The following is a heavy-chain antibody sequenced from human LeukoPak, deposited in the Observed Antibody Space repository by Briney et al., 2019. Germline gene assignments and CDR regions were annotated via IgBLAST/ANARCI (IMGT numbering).Heavy chain of an antibody. V-gene: IGHV1-69*13. J-gene: IGHJ4*02. D-gene: IGHD4-11*01. CDR3: AKDGGTVTSYYFDS. CDR2: IIPIFGTP. CDR1: GGTFSGYA. Sequence: GASVKVSCKASGGTFSGYAISWVRQAPGQGLEWMGEIIPIFGTPNYAQKFQGRVTITADESTSTAYMELSSLRSEDTAVYYCAKDGGTVTSYYFDSWGLGTLVTVSS.